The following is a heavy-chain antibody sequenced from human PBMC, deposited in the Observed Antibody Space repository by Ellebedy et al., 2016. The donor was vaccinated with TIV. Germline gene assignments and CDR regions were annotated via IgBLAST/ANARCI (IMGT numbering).Heavy chain of an antibody. D-gene: IGHD1-26*01. J-gene: IGHJ4*02. CDR3: ARDGWELLPYYFDY. CDR1: GYTFTSYG. V-gene: IGHV1-18*01. CDR2: ISAYNGNT. Sequence: ASVKVSXXASGYTFTSYGISWVRQAPGQGLEWMGWISAYNGNTNYAQKLQGRVTMTTDTSTSTAYMELRSLRSDDTAVYYCARDGWELLPYYFDYWGQGTLVTVSS.